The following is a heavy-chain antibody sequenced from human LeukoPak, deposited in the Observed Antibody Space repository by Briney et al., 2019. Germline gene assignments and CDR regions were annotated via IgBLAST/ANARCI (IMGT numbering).Heavy chain of an antibody. D-gene: IGHD3-16*01. Sequence: GGSLRLSCAASGFTFSSYAMSWVRQAPGKGLEWVSAISGSGGSTYYADSVKDRFTISRDNAKNSLYLQMNSLRAEDTAVYYCARSFDYVWGRDWGQGTLVTVSS. V-gene: IGHV3-23*01. J-gene: IGHJ4*02. CDR2: ISGSGGST. CDR3: ARSFDYVWGRD. CDR1: GFTFSSYA.